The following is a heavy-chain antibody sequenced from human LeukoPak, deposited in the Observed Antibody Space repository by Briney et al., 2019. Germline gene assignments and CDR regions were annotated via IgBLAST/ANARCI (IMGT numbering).Heavy chain of an antibody. Sequence: GGSLRLSCAASGFTFRSYVMSWVRQAPGKGLERVSAISGSGGSTYYADSVKGRFTISRDNSKSTLYLQMNSLRAEDTAVYYCAKDPAYYYDSSGYSDYWGQGTLVTVSS. CDR3: AKDPAYYYDSSGYSDY. J-gene: IGHJ4*02. V-gene: IGHV3-23*01. CDR1: GFTFRSYV. D-gene: IGHD3-22*01. CDR2: ISGSGGST.